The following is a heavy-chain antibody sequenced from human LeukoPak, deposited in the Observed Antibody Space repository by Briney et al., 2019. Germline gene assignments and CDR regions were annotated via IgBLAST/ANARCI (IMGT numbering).Heavy chain of an antibody. Sequence: GGSLRLSCAASGFTFSSYAMSWVHQAPGKGLEWVSAITGSGGGTYYADSVKGRFTISRDNSRNTLYLQMNSLRADDTAKYYCAKRVPGSAFDIWGQGTMVTVSS. V-gene: IGHV3-23*01. CDR3: AKRVPGSAFDI. CDR2: ITGSGGGT. D-gene: IGHD3-10*01. CDR1: GFTFSSYA. J-gene: IGHJ3*02.